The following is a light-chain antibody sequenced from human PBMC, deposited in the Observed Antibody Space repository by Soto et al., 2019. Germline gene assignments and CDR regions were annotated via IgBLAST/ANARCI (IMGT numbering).Light chain of an antibody. V-gene: IGLV2-14*01. CDR1: SSDIGTYNY. Sequence: QSALTQPASVSGSPGQSITISCTGTSSDIGTYNYVSWYQQHPGKAPKLMIYEVSNRHSGISYRFSGSKSGNTASLTISGLQAEDEADYYCSSYTSSSSPYVFGTGTKLTVL. J-gene: IGLJ1*01. CDR2: EVS. CDR3: SSYTSSSSPYV.